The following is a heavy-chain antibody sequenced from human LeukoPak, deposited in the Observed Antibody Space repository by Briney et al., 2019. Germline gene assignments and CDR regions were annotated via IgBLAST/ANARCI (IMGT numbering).Heavy chain of an antibody. V-gene: IGHV3-21*01. CDR3: ARAENGYYGSGSYYGMDV. CDR1: GFTFSSYS. Sequence: GGSLRLSCAASGFTFSSYSMNWVRQAPGKGLEWVSSISSSSSYIYYADSVKGRFTISRDNAKNSLYLQMNSLRAEDTAVYYCARAENGYYGSGSYYGMDVWGQGTTVTVSS. CDR2: ISSSSSYI. D-gene: IGHD3-10*01. J-gene: IGHJ6*02.